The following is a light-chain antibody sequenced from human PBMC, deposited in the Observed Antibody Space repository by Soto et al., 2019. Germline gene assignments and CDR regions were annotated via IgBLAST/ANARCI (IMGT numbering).Light chain of an antibody. J-gene: IGKJ2*01. V-gene: IGKV3-11*01. CDR3: QQRSNWPPYT. Sequence: EIVLTQSPATLSLSPGERATLSCRASQSVSSYLAWYQQKPGQAPRLLIYDASNRATGIPARFSGSGSGTDFTLTISSLEPEDFALYYCQQRSNWPPYTFGQGTKLDIK. CDR1: QSVSSY. CDR2: DAS.